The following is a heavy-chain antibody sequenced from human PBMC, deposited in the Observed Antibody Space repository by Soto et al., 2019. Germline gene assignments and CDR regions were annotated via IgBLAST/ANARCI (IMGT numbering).Heavy chain of an antibody. CDR3: ARDRGAVAGIGY. V-gene: IGHV4-31*03. CDR1: GGSISSGGYY. J-gene: IGHJ4*02. Sequence: QVQLQESGPRLVEPSQTLSLTCTVSGGSISSGGYYWSWIRQHPGKGLEWIGYIYYSGSTYYNPSLKSRVTISVDTSKNQFALKLSSVTAADTAVYYCARDRGAVAGIGYWGQGTLVTVSS. D-gene: IGHD6-19*01. CDR2: IYYSGST.